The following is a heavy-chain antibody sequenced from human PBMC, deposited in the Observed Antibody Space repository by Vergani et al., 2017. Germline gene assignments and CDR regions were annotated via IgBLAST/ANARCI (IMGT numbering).Heavy chain of an antibody. D-gene: IGHD1-20*01. CDR2: INSDGSST. Sequence: VQLVESGGGVVQPGRSLRLSCAASGFTFSSYWMHWVRQAPGKGLVWVSRINSDGSSTSYADSVKGRFTISRDNAKNTLYLQMNSLRVEDTAVYYCARAYGRYDWFDYWGQRTLVTVSS. CDR3: ARAYGRYDWFDY. J-gene: IGHJ4*01. V-gene: IGHV3-74*02. CDR1: GFTFSSYW.